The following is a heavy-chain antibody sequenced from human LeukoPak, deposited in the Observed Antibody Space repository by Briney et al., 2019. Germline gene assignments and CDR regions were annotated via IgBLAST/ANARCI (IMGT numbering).Heavy chain of an antibody. D-gene: IGHD3-22*01. J-gene: IGHJ6*02. CDR3: ARDKRDYYDSSGYFFYYYYGMDV. CDR1: GFTFSSHS. Sequence: GGSLRLSCAASGFTFSSHSMNWVRQAPGKGLEWVSSISSSSSYIYYADSVKGRFTISRDNAKNSLHLQMNSLRAEDTAVYYCARDKRDYYDSSGYFFYYYYGMDVWGQGTTVTVSS. CDR2: ISSSSSYI. V-gene: IGHV3-21*01.